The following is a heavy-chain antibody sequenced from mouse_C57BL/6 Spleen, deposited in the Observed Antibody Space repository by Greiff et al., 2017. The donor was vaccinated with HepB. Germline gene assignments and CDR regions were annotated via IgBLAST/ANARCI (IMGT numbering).Heavy chain of an antibody. D-gene: IGHD1-1*01. V-gene: IGHV1-80*01. CDR3: ARSSSYNAMDY. CDR1: GYAFSSYW. CDR2: IYPGDGDT. J-gene: IGHJ4*01. Sequence: VQLVESGAELVKPGASVKISCKASGYAFSSYWMNWVKQRPGKGLEWIGQIYPGDGDTNYNGKFKGKATLTADKSSSTAYMQLSSLTSEDSAVYFCARSSSYNAMDYWGQGTSVTVSS.